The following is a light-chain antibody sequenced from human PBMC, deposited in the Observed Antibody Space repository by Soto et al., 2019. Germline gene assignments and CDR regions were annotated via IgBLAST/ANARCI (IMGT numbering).Light chain of an antibody. J-gene: IGKJ4*01. Sequence: EIVLTQSPATLSLSPGDRATLSCRASQGIGNTLAWYQHKPGQTPRLLIYDTSTRATGIPARFSGSGSGTEFTLTISSLQSEDFAVYYCQQYNNWSRTFGGGTKVDIK. V-gene: IGKV3-15*01. CDR3: QQYNNWSRT. CDR2: DTS. CDR1: QGIGNT.